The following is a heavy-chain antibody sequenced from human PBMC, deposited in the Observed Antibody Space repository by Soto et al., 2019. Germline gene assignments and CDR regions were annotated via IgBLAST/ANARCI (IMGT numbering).Heavy chain of an antibody. V-gene: IGHV3-74*01. D-gene: IGHD3-10*01. CDR3: ARGGAMRVAD. Sequence: GGSLRFSCTASVFTFNTHGMHLVRQGPGKGLVWVSRIYFDGIKTNYADSVKGRLTVSRDNAKNTVYLHVNTLRDEDTAVYYCARGGAMRVADWAQGTIVTVSS. CDR1: VFTFNTHG. CDR2: IYFDGIKT. J-gene: IGHJ4*02.